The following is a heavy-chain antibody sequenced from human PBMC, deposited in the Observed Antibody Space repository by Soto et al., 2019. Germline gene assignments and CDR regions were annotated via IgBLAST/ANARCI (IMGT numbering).Heavy chain of an antibody. CDR3: TNLYSSTWSDAFDI. V-gene: IGHV1-69*02. CDR2: IIPLLGIT. Sequence: QVQLVQSGAEVKKPGSSVKVSCKASGGTFSSYTISWVRQVPGQGLEWVGRIIPLLGITNYGQKFQGRVTITADKSTSTAFMELSSLRSEDTAVYYSTNLYSSTWSDAFDIWGQGTMVTVSS. CDR1: GGTFSSYT. J-gene: IGHJ3*02. D-gene: IGHD6-6*01.